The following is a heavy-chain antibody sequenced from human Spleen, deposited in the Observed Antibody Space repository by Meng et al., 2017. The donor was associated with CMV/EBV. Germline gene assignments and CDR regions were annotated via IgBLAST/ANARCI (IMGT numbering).Heavy chain of an antibody. CDR2: TSSTSSFI. CDR3: TRGRGPAASDWFDP. D-gene: IGHD2-2*01. CDR1: GFTFSDYR. Sequence: SGFTFSDYRMSWVRQAPGKGLEWVSSTSSTSSFIYHAASVKGRFTISRDNAKNSLYLQMNSLRADDTAVYYCTRGRGPAASDWFDPWGQGTLVTVSS. J-gene: IGHJ5*02. V-gene: IGHV3-21*01.